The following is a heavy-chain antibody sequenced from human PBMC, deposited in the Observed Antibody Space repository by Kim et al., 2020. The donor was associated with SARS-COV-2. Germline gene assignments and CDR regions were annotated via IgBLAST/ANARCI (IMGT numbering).Heavy chain of an antibody. CDR3: ARDQGSFDRWSGNMDV. J-gene: IGHJ6*03. CDR1: GFSFSSQG. V-gene: IGHV3-33*01. D-gene: IGHD3-3*01. Sequence: GGSLRLSCRASGFSFSSQGCHWVRQAPGKGLEWVAAIWFDGSKEYYADSVKGRFTVSRDYSNNAVDLQMDSLRAEDAAVYYCARDQGSFDRWSGNMDVWGKGTTVIVSS. CDR2: IWFDGSKE.